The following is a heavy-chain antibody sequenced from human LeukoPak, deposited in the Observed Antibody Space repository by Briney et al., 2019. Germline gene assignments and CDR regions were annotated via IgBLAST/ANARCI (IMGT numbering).Heavy chain of an antibody. CDR1: GFTFSSYG. V-gene: IGHV3-30*03. Sequence: HPGRSLRLSCAASGFTFSSYGMHWVRQAPGKGLEWVAVISYDGSNKYYADSVKGRFTISRDNSKNTLYLQMNSLRAEDTAVYYCARDAGSGGIDYWGQGTLVTVSS. J-gene: IGHJ4*02. CDR3: ARDAGSGGIDY. CDR2: ISYDGSNK. D-gene: IGHD3-10*01.